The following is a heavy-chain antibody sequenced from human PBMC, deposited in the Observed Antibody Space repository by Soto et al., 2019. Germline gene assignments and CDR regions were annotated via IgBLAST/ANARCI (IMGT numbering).Heavy chain of an antibody. J-gene: IGHJ4*02. D-gene: IGHD2-2*02. V-gene: IGHV1-46*01. CDR3: ARELVVPAAICDY. CDR2: INPSGGST. Sequence: ASVKVSCKASGYTFTSYYMHWVLQAPVQGIEWMGIINPSGGSTSYVQKFQGRVTMTRDTSTSTVYMELSSLRSEDTAVYYCARELVVPAAICDYWGQGTLVTVS. CDR1: GYTFTSYY.